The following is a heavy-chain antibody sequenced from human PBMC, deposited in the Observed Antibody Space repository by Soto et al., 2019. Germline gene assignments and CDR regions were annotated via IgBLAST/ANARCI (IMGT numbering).Heavy chain of an antibody. V-gene: IGHV3-23*01. Sequence: PGGSLRLSCAASGIPFSNFGMSWVRQSPGKGLEWVSGIIDSGRSTYYADSVKGRFTISRDNSKNTLYLQMNSLRAEGTAVYYCAKRKDGYNSDAYGMDVWGQGTTVTVSS. CDR2: IIDSGRST. CDR3: AKRKDGYNSDAYGMDV. J-gene: IGHJ6*02. D-gene: IGHD5-12*01. CDR1: GIPFSNFG.